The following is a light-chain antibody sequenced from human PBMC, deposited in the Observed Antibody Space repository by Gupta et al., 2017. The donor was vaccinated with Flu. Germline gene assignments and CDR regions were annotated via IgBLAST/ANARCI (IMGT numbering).Light chain of an antibody. V-gene: IGKV3-20*01. J-gene: IGKJ1*01. CDR2: VAY. CDR3: QPACSSPR. Sequence: EIVLTQSPGTLSLSPGERATLSCRASQSVIRSYLAWYQQKPGQSPRLLIYVAYRFASGIPERFSGSAYGKDFSITSRRRETEDFAVYYVQPACSSPRFGQGTKLEIK. CDR1: QSVIRSY.